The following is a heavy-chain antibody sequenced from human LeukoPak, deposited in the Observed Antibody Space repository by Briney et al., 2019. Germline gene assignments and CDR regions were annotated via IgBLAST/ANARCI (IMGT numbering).Heavy chain of an antibody. CDR1: GFSISTHA. Sequence: PGGSLRLSCAASGFSISTHAMSWVRQAPGKGLEWVSGITGIGDRTYYADSVKGRLTISRDTSKNTMYVEMHSLGSEDTGTYYCAKDGRTGYNSGWHYIDYWGQGTLVTVSS. CDR3: AKDGRTGYNSGWHYIDY. D-gene: IGHD6-19*01. V-gene: IGHV3-23*01. CDR2: ITGIGDRT. J-gene: IGHJ4*02.